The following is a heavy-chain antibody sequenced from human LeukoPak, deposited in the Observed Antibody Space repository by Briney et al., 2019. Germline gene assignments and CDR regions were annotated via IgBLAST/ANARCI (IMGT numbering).Heavy chain of an antibody. CDR2: INPNSGGT. Sequence: EASVKVSCKASGYTFTGYYMHWVRQAPGQGLEWMGWINPNSGGTNYAQKFQGRVTMTRDTSISTAYMELSRLRSDDTAVYYCAREPATAMVTVGWFDPWGQGTLVTVSS. V-gene: IGHV1-2*02. J-gene: IGHJ5*02. CDR3: AREPATAMVTVGWFDP. D-gene: IGHD5-18*01. CDR1: GYTFTGYY.